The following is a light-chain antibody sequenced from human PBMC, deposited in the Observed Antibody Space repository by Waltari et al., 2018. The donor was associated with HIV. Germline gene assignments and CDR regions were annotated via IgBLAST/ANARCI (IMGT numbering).Light chain of an antibody. J-gene: IGLJ1*01. V-gene: IGLV3-21*04. CDR2: YDS. Sequence: SYVLTQPPSVSVAPGKTARIPCGGNNIGSTGSHWSKQKPGQAPVLVIYYDSHRPSGIPERFSGSKSGNTATLTISRVEAGDEADYYCQLWDGTGDHPGVFGTGTQVTVL. CDR3: QLWDGTGDHPGV. CDR1: NIGSTG.